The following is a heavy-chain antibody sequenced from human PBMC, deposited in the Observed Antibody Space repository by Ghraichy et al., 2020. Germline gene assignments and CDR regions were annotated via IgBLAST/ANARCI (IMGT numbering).Heavy chain of an antibody. CDR3: AKDGQGYYDTYLDS. D-gene: IGHD3-16*01. Sequence: GGSLRLSCAASGFTFSYYGLHWVRQAPGKGLEWVAFIRFDGSETYYADSVKGRITISRDNSKNTLYLQMSSLRAEDSAVYYCAKDGQGYYDTYLDSWGQGTLVTVSS. V-gene: IGHV3-30*02. J-gene: IGHJ4*02. CDR1: GFTFSYYG. CDR2: IRFDGSET.